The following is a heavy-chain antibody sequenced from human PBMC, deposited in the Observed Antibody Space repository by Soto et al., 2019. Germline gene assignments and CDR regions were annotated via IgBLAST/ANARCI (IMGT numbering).Heavy chain of an antibody. V-gene: IGHV3-30*18. Sequence: QVQLVESGGGVVQPGRSLRLSCAASGFTFSSYGMHWVRQAPGKGLEWVAVISYDGSNKYYADSVKGRFTISRDNSKNTLYLQMNSLRAEDMAVYYCAKLLDAFDIWGQGTMVTVSS. J-gene: IGHJ3*02. CDR3: AKLLDAFDI. CDR2: ISYDGSNK. CDR1: GFTFSSYG.